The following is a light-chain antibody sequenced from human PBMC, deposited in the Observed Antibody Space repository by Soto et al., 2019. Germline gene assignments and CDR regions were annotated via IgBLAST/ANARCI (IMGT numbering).Light chain of an antibody. CDR3: IMPNSYTWT. CDR1: QGIRND. Sequence: DIQMTQSPSSLSASVGDRVTITCRASQGIRNDLGWYQQKPGKAPKRLIYAASSLQSGVHSRFSGSGSGTEFTLKISTMQTEEFATYYCIMPNSYTWTVGKGKKGEIK. CDR2: AAS. J-gene: IGKJ1*01. V-gene: IGKV1-17*01.